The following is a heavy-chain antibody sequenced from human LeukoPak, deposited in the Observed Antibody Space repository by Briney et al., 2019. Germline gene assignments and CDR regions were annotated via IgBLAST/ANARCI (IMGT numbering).Heavy chain of an antibody. CDR2: INHSGST. V-gene: IGHV4-34*01. D-gene: IGHD3-10*01. Sequence: SETLSLTCAVYGGSFSGYYWSWIRQPPGKGLEWIGEINHSGSTNYNPSLKSRVTISVDTSKNQFSLKLSSVTAADTAVYYCARTVELLADYFDYWGQGTLVTVSS. CDR3: ARTVELLADYFDY. CDR1: GGSFSGYY. J-gene: IGHJ4*02.